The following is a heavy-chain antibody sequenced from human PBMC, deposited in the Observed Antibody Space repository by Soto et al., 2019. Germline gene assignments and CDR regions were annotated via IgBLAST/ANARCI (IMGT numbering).Heavy chain of an antibody. D-gene: IGHD3-10*01. V-gene: IGHV6-1*01. Sequence: SQTLSLTCAIPGDSVSSNSAAWNWIRQSPSRGLEWLGRTYYRSKWYNDYAISVKSRITINPDTSKNQFSLKLSSVTAADTAVYYCARDRGIITMVRVPTKHYYGMDVWGQGTTVAVSS. CDR3: ARDRGIITMVRVPTKHYYGMDV. CDR2: TYYRSKWYN. J-gene: IGHJ6*02. CDR1: GDSVSSNSAA.